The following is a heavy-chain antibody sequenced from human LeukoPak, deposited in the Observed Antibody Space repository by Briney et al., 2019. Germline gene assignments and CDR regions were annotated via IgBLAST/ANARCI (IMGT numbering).Heavy chain of an antibody. D-gene: IGHD5-12*01. CDR3: ARGGYGLDY. V-gene: IGHV3-30-3*01. CDR2: ISYDGSNK. CDR1: GFTFSSYA. J-gene: IGHJ4*02. Sequence: GGSLRVSCAASGFTFSSYAMHWVRQAPGKGLEWVAVISYDGSNKYYADSVKGRFTISRDNSKNTLYLQMNSLRAEDTAVYYCARGGYGLDYWGQGTLVTVSS.